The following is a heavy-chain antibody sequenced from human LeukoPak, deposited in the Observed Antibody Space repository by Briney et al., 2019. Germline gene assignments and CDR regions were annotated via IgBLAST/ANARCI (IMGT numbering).Heavy chain of an antibody. J-gene: IGHJ6*03. D-gene: IGHD4/OR15-4a*01. Sequence: GESLKISCKGSGYSFTSYWIGWVRQMPGKGLEWMGIIYPGDSDTRYSPSFQGQVTISADKSISTAYLQWSSLKASDSAMYYCARGFYGGYYYYYYMDVWGKGTTVTVSS. V-gene: IGHV5-51*01. CDR3: ARGFYGGYYYYYYMDV. CDR1: GYSFTSYW. CDR2: IYPGDSDT.